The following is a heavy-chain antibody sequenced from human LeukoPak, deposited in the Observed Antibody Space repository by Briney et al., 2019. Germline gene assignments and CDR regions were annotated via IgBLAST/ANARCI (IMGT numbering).Heavy chain of an antibody. J-gene: IGHJ4*02. CDR2: IYYSGST. Sequence: SETLSLTCTVSGGSISSYYWSWIRQPPGKGLEWIGYIYYSGSTYYNPSLKSRVTISVDTSKNQFSLKLSSVTAADTAVYYCAREMSRLGGFDYWGQGTLVTVSS. CDR1: GGSISSYY. CDR3: AREMSRLGGFDY. V-gene: IGHV4-59*12. D-gene: IGHD3-16*01.